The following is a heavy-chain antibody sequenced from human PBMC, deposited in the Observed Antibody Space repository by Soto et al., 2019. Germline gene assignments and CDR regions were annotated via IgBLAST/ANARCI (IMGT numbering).Heavy chain of an antibody. D-gene: IGHD6-19*01. CDR2: TYYRSKWYN. CDR1: GDSVSSNSAA. CDR3: ERENGGYSSGWYGYYYGMDV. Sequence: SQTLSLTCAISGDSVSSNSAAWNWIRQSPSRGLEWLGRTYYRSKWYNDYAVSVKSRITINPDTSKNQFSLQLNSVNPEDTAVYYCERENGGYSSGWYGYYYGMDVWGQGTTVTDSS. J-gene: IGHJ6*02. V-gene: IGHV6-1*01.